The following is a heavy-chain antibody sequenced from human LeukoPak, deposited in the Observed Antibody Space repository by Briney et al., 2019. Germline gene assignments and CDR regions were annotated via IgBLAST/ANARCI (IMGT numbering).Heavy chain of an antibody. D-gene: IGHD3-22*01. CDR2: MNPNSGNT. J-gene: IGHJ4*02. CDR3: ARGRMDYDSSGYSNDY. V-gene: IGHV1-8*01. Sequence: ASVKVSCKASGYTFTSYDINWVRQATGQGLEWMGWMNPNSGNTGFAQKFQGRVTMTRNTSISTAYMELSSLRSEDTAVYYCARGRMDYDSSGYSNDYWGQGTLVTVSS. CDR1: GYTFTSYD.